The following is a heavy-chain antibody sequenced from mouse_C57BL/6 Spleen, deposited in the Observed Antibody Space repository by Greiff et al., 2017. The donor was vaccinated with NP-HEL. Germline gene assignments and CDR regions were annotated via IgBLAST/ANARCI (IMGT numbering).Heavy chain of an antibody. CDR2: IAPENGDT. CDR1: GFNIKDDY. Sequence: EVQLQQSGAELVRPGASVKLSCTASGFNIKDDYMHWVKQRPEQGLEWIGRIAPENGDTEYASKFQGKATITADTSSNTAYLQISSLTAEDTAVCYCTTWDYPKKSFDYWGQGTTLTVSS. CDR3: TTWDYPKKSFDY. D-gene: IGHD2-4*01. V-gene: IGHV14-4*01. J-gene: IGHJ2*01.